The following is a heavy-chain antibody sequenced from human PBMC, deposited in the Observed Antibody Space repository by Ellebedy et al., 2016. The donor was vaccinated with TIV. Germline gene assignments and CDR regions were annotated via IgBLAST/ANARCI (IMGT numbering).Heavy chain of an antibody. V-gene: IGHV3-7*04. CDR1: GFTFGDYW. J-gene: IGHJ2*01. CDR2: IKKDGSEK. CDR3: ARRYFDL. Sequence: GESLKISXAASGFTFGDYWMSWVRQAPGKGLEWVANIKKDGSEKYYVDSVKGRFTISRDNAKNSLYLQMNNLRAEDTAVYYCARRYFDLWGRGTLVTVSS.